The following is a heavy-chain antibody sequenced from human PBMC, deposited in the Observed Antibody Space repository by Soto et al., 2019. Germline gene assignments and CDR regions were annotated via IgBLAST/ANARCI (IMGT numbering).Heavy chain of an antibody. V-gene: IGHV1-69*13. CDR2: IIPIFGTA. CDR3: ARGPYYDFWSGYYEYYYGMDV. D-gene: IGHD3-3*01. CDR1: GGTFSSYA. J-gene: IGHJ6*02. Sequence: SVKVSCKASGGTFSSYAISWVRQAPGQGLEWMGGIIPIFGTANYAQKFQGRVTITADESTSTAYMELSSLRSEDTAVYYCARGPYYDFWSGYYEYYYGMDVWGQGTTVTVS.